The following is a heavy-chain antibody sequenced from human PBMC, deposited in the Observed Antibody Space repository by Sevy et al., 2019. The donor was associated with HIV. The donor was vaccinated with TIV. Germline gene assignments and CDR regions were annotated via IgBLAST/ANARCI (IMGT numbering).Heavy chain of an antibody. Sequence: GGSLRLSCAASGFTFRTYGMGWVRQAPGKGLEWVSLISGLSDATFYADSVQGRFTISRDNAKNSLYLQMNSLRAEDTAVYYCVRGGRVGLGGYFDYWGQGALVTVSS. J-gene: IGHJ4*02. CDR3: VRGGRVGLGGYFDY. V-gene: IGHV3-21*06. CDR2: ISGLSDAT. CDR1: GFTFRTYG. D-gene: IGHD1-26*01.